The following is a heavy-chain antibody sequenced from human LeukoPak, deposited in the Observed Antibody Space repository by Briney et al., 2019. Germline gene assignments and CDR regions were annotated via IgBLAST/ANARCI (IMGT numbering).Heavy chain of an antibody. Sequence: PSETLPLTCTVSGGSISSYYWSWIRQPPGKGLEWIAYISDIGSINYNPPLKSRVTISLDTSKNQFSLKLSSVTAADTAVYYCAGHHPRNTVDFWGQGTLVTVSS. D-gene: IGHD2/OR15-2a*01. CDR3: AGHHPRNTVDF. V-gene: IGHV4-59*08. J-gene: IGHJ4*02. CDR2: ISDIGSI. CDR1: GGSISSYY.